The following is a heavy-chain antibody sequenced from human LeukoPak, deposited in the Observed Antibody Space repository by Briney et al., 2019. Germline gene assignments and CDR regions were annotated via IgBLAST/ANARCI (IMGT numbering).Heavy chain of an antibody. D-gene: IGHD2-8*02. Sequence: GRSLRLSCSASGFTFNSYAIHWVRQAPGKGLEYVSSIGTNGISTYYADSVTGRFTISRDNSKNSLYLQMSSPRAEDTAVYYCVKGQEVVYAPTFDYWGQGTLVTVSS. J-gene: IGHJ4*02. CDR2: IGTNGIST. CDR3: VKGQEVVYAPTFDY. V-gene: IGHV3-64D*09. CDR1: GFTFNSYA.